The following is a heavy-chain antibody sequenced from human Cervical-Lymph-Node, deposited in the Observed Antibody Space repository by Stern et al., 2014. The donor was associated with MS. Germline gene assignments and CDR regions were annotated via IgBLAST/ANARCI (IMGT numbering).Heavy chain of an antibody. Sequence: VQLEESGPGLVKPSQTLSLTCAISGDSVSSNSAAWNWIRQSPSRGLEWLGRTYYRAKWDNDYAVSVESRININPDTSRNQFSLQLNSVTPEDTAVYYCAREWLAVAGPHFDYWGQGTLVTVSS. CDR2: TYYRAKWDN. CDR1: GDSVSSNSAA. CDR3: AREWLAVAGPHFDY. D-gene: IGHD6-19*01. J-gene: IGHJ4*02. V-gene: IGHV6-1*01.